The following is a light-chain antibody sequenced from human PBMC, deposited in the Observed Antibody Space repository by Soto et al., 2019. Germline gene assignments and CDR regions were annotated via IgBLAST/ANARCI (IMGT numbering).Light chain of an antibody. Sequence: QSVLTRPASVSGSPGQSITISCTGTSSDAGGYNFVSWYQQHPDKAPKLMIYDVTNRPSGVSNRFSGSKSGNTASLTISGLQAEDEADYYCSSYTSISTYVFGTGTKVTVL. CDR3: SSYTSISTYV. J-gene: IGLJ1*01. V-gene: IGLV2-14*01. CDR2: DVT. CDR1: SSDAGGYNF.